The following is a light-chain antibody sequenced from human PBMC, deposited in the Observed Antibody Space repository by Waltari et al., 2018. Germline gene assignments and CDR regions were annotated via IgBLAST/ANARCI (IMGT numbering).Light chain of an antibody. CDR1: QSVSSY. J-gene: IGKJ2*01. V-gene: IGKV3-11*01. CDR2: DAT. Sequence: EIVFTQSPATLSLSPGERATLSCRASQSVSSYLAWYQQKPGQAPRVLIYDATNRATGIPARFSGSGSGNDFTLTISSLEPEDFAVYYCQQRSNWPYTFGQGTKLEI. CDR3: QQRSNWPYT.